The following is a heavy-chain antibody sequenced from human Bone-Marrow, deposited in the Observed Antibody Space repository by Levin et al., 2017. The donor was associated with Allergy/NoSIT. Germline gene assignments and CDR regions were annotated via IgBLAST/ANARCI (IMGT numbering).Heavy chain of an antibody. J-gene: IGHJ4*02. Sequence: GESLKISCAASGFTFDSYAMSWVRQAPGKGLDWVSTISDSGAGTYYADSVKGRFTISRDNSKNTLYLQMNSLRAEDTAVYYCATDKEYDPSCNYVVWGQGTLVTVSS. V-gene: IGHV3-23*01. D-gene: IGHD2-21*01. CDR3: ATDKEYDPSCNYVV. CDR2: ISDSGAGT. CDR1: GFTFDSYA.